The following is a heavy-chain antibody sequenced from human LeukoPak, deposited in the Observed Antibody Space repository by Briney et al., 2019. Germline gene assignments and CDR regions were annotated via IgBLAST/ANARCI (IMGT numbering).Heavy chain of an antibody. Sequence: QAGGSLRLSCAASGFTFNSYWMSWVRQAPGKGLEWVSAISGSGGSTYYADSVKGRFTISRDNSKNTLYLQMNSLRAEDTAVYYCATLGSGWYWSFFDYWGQGTLVTVSS. CDR2: ISGSGGST. CDR1: GFTFNSYW. V-gene: IGHV3-23*01. D-gene: IGHD6-19*01. J-gene: IGHJ4*02. CDR3: ATLGSGWYWSFFDY.